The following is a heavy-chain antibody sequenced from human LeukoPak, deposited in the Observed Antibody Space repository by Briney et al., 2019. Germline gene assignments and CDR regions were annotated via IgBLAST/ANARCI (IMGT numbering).Heavy chain of an antibody. D-gene: IGHD3-3*01. CDR1: GFTFSDYY. CDR3: ARDYYDFWSGYQGDYYYYYMDV. J-gene: IGHJ6*03. CDR2: ISSSGSTI. V-gene: IGHV3-11*01. Sequence: GGSLRLSCAASGFTFSDYYMSWIRQAPGKGLEWVSYISSSGSTIYYADSVKGRFTISRDNAKNSPYLQMSSLRAEDTAVYYCARDYYDFWSGYQGDYYYYYMDVWGKGTTVTVSS.